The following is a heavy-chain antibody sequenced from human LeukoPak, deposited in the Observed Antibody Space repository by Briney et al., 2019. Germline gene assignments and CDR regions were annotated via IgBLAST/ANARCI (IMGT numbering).Heavy chain of an antibody. CDR3: ASGPNSPIAVAGPDNWFDP. V-gene: IGHV1-2*02. J-gene: IGHJ5*02. D-gene: IGHD6-19*01. Sequence: ASVKVSCKASGYTFTGYYMHWVRQAPGQGLEWMGWINPNSGGTNYAQKFQGRVTMTRDMSISTAYMELSRLRSDDTAVYYCASGPNSPIAVAGPDNWFDPWGQGTLVTVSS. CDR1: GYTFTGYY. CDR2: INPNSGGT.